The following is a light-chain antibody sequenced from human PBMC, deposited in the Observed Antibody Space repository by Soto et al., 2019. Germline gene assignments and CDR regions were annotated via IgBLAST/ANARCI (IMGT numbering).Light chain of an antibody. Sequence: DILMTQSPSSLSASVGDRVTITCRPSQSISTFLNWYQQKPGTAPKPLMHATSILQSGVQSRFSGSGSGTEFPLTISRLQTEDFATYYSQQSYSSTWTFGQGTKVDIK. CDR3: QQSYSSTWT. CDR2: ATS. V-gene: IGKV1-39*01. J-gene: IGKJ1*01. CDR1: QSISTF.